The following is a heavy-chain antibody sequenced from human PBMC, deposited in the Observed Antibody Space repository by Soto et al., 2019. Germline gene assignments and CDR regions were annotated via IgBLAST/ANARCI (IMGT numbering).Heavy chain of an antibody. D-gene: IGHD1-26*01. CDR3: ARDEYSGSYYSRSNAFDI. V-gene: IGHV1-69*08. J-gene: IGHJ3*02. Sequence: QVQLVQSGAEVKKPGSSVKVSCKASGGTFSSYTISWVRQAPGQGLEWMGRIIPILGIANYAQKFQGRVTITADKATSTAYMELSSLRSEDTAVYYCARDEYSGSYYSRSNAFDIWGQGTMVTVSS. CDR1: GGTFSSYT. CDR2: IIPILGIA.